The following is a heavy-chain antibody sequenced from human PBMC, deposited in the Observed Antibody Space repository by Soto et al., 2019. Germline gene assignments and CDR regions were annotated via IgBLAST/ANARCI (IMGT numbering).Heavy chain of an antibody. Sequence: QVQLQESGPGLVKPSGTLSLNCAVSGYDITRRNWWSWVRQPPGKGLEWMGAIYHSGSTVYNPSLKPRVTRPVDQSVNQLSLKLSFVCAADTAVYYCARGYENGGYDTYAFDVWGQGTMISVSS. CDR2: IYHSGST. V-gene: IGHV4-4*02. CDR3: ARGYENGGYDTYAFDV. CDR1: GYDITRRNW. D-gene: IGHD3-3*01. J-gene: IGHJ3*01.